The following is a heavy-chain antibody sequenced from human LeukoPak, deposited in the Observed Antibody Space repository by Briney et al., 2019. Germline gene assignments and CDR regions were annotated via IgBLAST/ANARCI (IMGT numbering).Heavy chain of an antibody. D-gene: IGHD4-11*01. J-gene: IGHJ4*02. CDR2: INPNSGDT. CDR3: ARRGDSTNFDY. Sequence: ASVKVSCKASGYTFTGYYIHWVRQAPGQGLEWMGWINPNSGDTNYAQKFQGRVTMTRDTSISTAYMELSRLRSDDPAVYYCARRGDSTNFDYWGQGTLVTVSS. V-gene: IGHV1-2*02. CDR1: GYTFTGYY.